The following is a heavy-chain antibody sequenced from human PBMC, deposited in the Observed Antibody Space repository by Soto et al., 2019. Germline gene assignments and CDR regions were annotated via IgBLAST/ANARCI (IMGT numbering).Heavy chain of an antibody. CDR1: GXTFSSYA. CDR2: ISGSGGST. J-gene: IGHJ3*02. Sequence: GGSLRLSCAASGXTFSSYAMSWVRQAPGKGLEWVSAISGSGGSTYYADSVKGRFTISRDNSKNTLYLQMNSLRAEDTAVYYCAKGYNYDFWNGLGRQNDAFDIWGQGTMVTVSS. CDR3: AKGYNYDFWNGLGRQNDAFDI. V-gene: IGHV3-23*01. D-gene: IGHD3-3*01.